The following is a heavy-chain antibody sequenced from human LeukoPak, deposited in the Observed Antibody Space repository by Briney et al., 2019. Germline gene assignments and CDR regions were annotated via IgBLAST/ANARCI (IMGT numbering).Heavy chain of an antibody. CDR3: ARDLRFHDDYSNYYYYMDV. CDR2: IYYSGST. D-gene: IGHD4-11*01. CDR1: GGSISSHY. Sequence: SETLSLTCTVSGGSISSHYWSWIRQPPGKGLEWIGYIYYSGSTNYNPSLKSRVTISVDTSKNQFSLKLRSVTAADTAVYYCARDLRFHDDYSNYYYYMDVWGKGTTVTVSS. J-gene: IGHJ6*03. V-gene: IGHV4-59*11.